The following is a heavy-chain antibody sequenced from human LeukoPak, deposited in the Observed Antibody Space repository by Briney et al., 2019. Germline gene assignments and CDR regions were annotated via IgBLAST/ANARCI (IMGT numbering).Heavy chain of an antibody. CDR3: ASSVVIGFDS. J-gene: IGHJ4*02. D-gene: IGHD3-22*01. Sequence: GASVKVSCKASGYTFSGYYMHWVRQAPGQGLEWMAWINPKNGGTNYAQKFQGRVTLTRDTSISTAYMELSSLNSDDTAAYYCASSVVIGFDSWGQGTLVTVSS. V-gene: IGHV1-2*02. CDR2: INPKNGGT. CDR1: GYTFSGYY.